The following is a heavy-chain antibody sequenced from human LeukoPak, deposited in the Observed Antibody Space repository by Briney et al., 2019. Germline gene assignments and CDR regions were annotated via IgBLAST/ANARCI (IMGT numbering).Heavy chain of an antibody. CDR1: GGSISSGGYS. V-gene: IGHV4-30-2*01. CDR3: ARRYCGGDCYSNQEYYFDY. D-gene: IGHD2-21*02. Sequence: SQTQSLTCAVSGGSISSGGYSGSWIRQPPGKGLEWIGYIYHSGSTYYNPSLKSRVTISVDRSKNQFSLKLSSVTAADTAVYYCARRYCGGDCYSNQEYYFDYWGQGTLVTVSS. CDR2: IYHSGST. J-gene: IGHJ4*02.